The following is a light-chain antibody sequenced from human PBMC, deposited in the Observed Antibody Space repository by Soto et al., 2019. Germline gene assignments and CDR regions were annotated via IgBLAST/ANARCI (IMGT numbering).Light chain of an antibody. CDR2: AAS. J-gene: IGKJ1*01. Sequence: DIQMTQSPSSLSASVGDRVTITCRARQGISNYLAWYQQKPGKVPKLLIYAASTLQSVVPSRFSGSASGTDFTLTISSLQPEDVAPYYFQRYNSAPWAFGQGTKVEIK. CDR3: QRYNSAPWA. V-gene: IGKV1-27*01. CDR1: QGISNY.